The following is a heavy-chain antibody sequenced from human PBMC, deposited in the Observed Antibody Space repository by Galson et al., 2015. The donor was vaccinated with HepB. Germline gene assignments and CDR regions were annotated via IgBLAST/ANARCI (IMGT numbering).Heavy chain of an antibody. Sequence: SLRLSCATSGFTFRSYWMHWVRQGPGRGLVWVSRINSDGSGTSYAEFGKGRFTISRDNAKNTLYLQMNSLRAEDTAVYYCTRSLQNDYWGQGTLVTVSS. J-gene: IGHJ4*02. CDR3: TRSLQNDY. V-gene: IGHV3-74*01. CDR2: INSDGSGT. CDR1: GFTFRSYW.